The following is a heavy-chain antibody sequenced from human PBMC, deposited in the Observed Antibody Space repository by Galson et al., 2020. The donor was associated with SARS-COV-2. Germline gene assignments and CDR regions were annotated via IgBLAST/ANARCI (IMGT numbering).Heavy chain of an antibody. Sequence: GESLKISCKASGYTFTSYYITWVRQMPGKGLEWMGRVYPSDSYTSYSPSFEGHVTISADKSISTAYLHWSSLTPSDTAIYYCARLPAEPTPFRFAVIAPTGVALDVWGQGTMVTVSS. CDR3: ARLPAEPTPFRFAVIAPTGVALDV. V-gene: IGHV5-10-1*01. D-gene: IGHD3-22*01. CDR1: GYTFTSYY. CDR2: VYPSDSYT. J-gene: IGHJ3*01.